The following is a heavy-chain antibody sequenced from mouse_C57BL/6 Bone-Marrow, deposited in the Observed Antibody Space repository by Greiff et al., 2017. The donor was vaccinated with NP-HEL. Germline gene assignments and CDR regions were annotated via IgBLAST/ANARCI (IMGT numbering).Heavy chain of an antibody. V-gene: IGHV1-72*01. J-gene: IGHJ1*03. CDR3: ALYYYGSRGYFDV. CDR2: IDPNSGGT. Sequence: QVQLQQPGAELVKPWASVQLSCKASGYTFTSFWVHWVTPRPGPGLAWIGRIDPNSGGTTYNEKFTSKATLTVDKPSSTAYMQLSSLTSEDSAVYYCALYYYGSRGYFDVWGTGTTVTVSS. CDR1: GYTFTSFW. D-gene: IGHD1-1*01.